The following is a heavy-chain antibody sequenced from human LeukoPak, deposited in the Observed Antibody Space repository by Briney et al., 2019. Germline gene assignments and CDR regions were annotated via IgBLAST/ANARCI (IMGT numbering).Heavy chain of an antibody. CDR1: GYTFTSYH. D-gene: IGHD1-26*01. CDR3: ARDSGWELKQYYFDH. V-gene: IGHV1-18*01. CDR2: ISVYNGYT. Sequence: ASVKVSCKASGYTFTSYHINWVRQAPGQGLEWMGWISVYNGYTEFAQNFQGRVTMTTDTSTRTTYMELRGLRSDDTAVYYCARDSGWELKQYYFDHWGQGTLVTVSS. J-gene: IGHJ4*02.